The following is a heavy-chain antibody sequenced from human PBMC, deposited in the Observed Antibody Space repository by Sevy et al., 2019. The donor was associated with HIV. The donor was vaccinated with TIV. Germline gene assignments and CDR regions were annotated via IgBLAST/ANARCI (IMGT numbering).Heavy chain of an antibody. CDR3: AKDGYGDTAFGDY. Sequence: GGSLRLSCAASGFTFSNYAMHWVRQAPGKGLEWVAFISYDGRNKYYADSVEGRFTISRDRSKSTLYLQMNSLRAEDTAVYFCAKDGYGDTAFGDYWGQGSLVTVSS. V-gene: IGHV3-30*04. D-gene: IGHD4-17*01. CDR1: GFTFSNYA. CDR2: ISYDGRNK. J-gene: IGHJ4*02.